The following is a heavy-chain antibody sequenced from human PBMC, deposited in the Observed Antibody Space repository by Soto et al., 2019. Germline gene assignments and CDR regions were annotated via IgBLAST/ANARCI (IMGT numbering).Heavy chain of an antibody. CDR1: GFTFSSYG. D-gene: IGHD3-9*01. CDR3: AKHRHDILTGYFDY. V-gene: IGHV3-30*18. J-gene: IGHJ4*02. CDR2: ISYDGSNK. Sequence: HPGGSLRLSCAASGFTFSSYGMHWVRQAPGKGLEWVAVISYDGSNKYYADSVKGRFTISRDNSKNTLYLQMNSLRAEDTAVYYCAKHRHDILTGYFDYWGQGTLVTVSS.